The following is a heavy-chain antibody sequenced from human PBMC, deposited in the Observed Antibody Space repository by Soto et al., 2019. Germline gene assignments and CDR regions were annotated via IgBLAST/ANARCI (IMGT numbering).Heavy chain of an antibody. CDR2: IYYSGST. Sequence: PSETLSLTCSVAGGSSSGYDWSWIRQPPGKGLEWIGYIYYSGSTNYNPSLKSRVTISVDTSKNQFSLKLSSVTAADTAVYYCARHSSGWYLDYWGQGTLVTVSS. D-gene: IGHD6-19*01. V-gene: IGHV4-59*08. CDR1: GGSSSGYD. J-gene: IGHJ4*02. CDR3: ARHSSGWYLDY.